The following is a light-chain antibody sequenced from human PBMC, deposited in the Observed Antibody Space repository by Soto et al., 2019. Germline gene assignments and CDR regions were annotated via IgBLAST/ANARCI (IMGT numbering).Light chain of an antibody. J-gene: IGKJ1*01. Sequence: EVGLTQSKGTLSLSPGDRATLSCRASQTISSTYLALYQQKPGQAPRLLLYAASTRSTGIPDRFSGSGSGTDFTLTISRLEPEDFAVYYCQQYGSSPKTFGQGTKVDIK. V-gene: IGKV3-20*01. CDR2: AAS. CDR3: QQYGSSPKT. CDR1: QTISSTY.